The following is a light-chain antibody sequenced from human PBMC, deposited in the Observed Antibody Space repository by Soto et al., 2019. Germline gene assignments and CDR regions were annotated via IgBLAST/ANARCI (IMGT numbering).Light chain of an antibody. Sequence: QSVLTQPPSVSAATGQKVTISCSGSSSNIGNNYISWYQHLPGTAPRLLIRENNERPSGIPDRFSGSKSGTSATLGITGLQTGDEAVYYCGTWDNGLSAVVFGGGTKVTVL. V-gene: IGLV1-51*02. CDR3: GTWDNGLSAVV. J-gene: IGLJ2*01. CDR2: ENN. CDR1: SSNIGNNY.